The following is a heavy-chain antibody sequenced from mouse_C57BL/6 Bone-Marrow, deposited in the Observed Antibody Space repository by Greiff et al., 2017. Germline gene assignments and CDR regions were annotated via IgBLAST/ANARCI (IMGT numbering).Heavy chain of an antibody. V-gene: IGHV14-4*01. CDR2: IDPENGDT. D-gene: IGHD2-3*01. CDR1: GFNIKDDY. Sequence: VQLQQSGAELVRPGASVKLSCTASGFNIKDDYMHWVKQRPEQGLEWIGWIDPENGDTEYASKFQGKATITADTSSNTAYLQLSSLTSEDTAVDYCTTGRWLFDYWGQGTTLTVSS. CDR3: TTGRWLFDY. J-gene: IGHJ2*01.